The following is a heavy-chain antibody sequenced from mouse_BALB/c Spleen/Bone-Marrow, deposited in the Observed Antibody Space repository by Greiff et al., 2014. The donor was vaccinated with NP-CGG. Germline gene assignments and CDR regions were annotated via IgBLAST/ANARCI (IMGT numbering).Heavy chain of an antibody. D-gene: IGHD2-1*01. CDR2: ILPGSGSI. J-gene: IGHJ3*01. V-gene: IGHV1-9*01. CDR1: GYTFSSYW. Sequence: VQLQQSGAELMKPGASVKISCKATGYTFSSYWIEWVKQRPGHGLEWIGEILPGSGSIKYNEKFKGKATFTADTSSNTAYMQLSGLTSEDSAVYYCASPIYYGNYGFAYWGQGTLVTVSA. CDR3: ASPIYYGNYGFAY.